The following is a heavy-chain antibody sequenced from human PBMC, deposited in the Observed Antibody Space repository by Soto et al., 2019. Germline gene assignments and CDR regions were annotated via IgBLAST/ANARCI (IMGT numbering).Heavy chain of an antibody. CDR2: ISGSGGST. Sequence: VQLVESGGGVVQPGRSLRLSCAASGFTFSSYAMSWVRQAPGKGLEWVSAISGSGGSTYYADSVKGRFTISRDNSKNTLYRQRNSRRAEGTAVYYRSPGGCTNCGCPGWGAFDIWGQGTMVTVSS. CDR3: SPGGCTNCGCPGWGAFDI. V-gene: IGHV3-23*04. J-gene: IGHJ3*02. D-gene: IGHD2-8*01. CDR1: GFTFSSYA.